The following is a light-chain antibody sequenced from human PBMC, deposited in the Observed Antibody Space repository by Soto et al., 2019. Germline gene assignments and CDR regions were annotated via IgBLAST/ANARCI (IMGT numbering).Light chain of an antibody. V-gene: IGKV3-11*01. Sequence: EIVMTQSPASLSVSPGEIATLSFRASQSVSSYLAWYQQKPGQAPRLLIYDASNRATGIPARFSGSGSGTDFTLTISSLEPEDFAVYYCQQRKNWQVTFGQGTRLEIK. CDR3: QQRKNWQVT. CDR1: QSVSSY. J-gene: IGKJ5*01. CDR2: DAS.